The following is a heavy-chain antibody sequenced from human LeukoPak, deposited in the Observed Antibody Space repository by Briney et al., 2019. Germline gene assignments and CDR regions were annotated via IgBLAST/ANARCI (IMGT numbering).Heavy chain of an antibody. V-gene: IGHV1-24*01. CDR3: ATFGWYYDFWSGYSKGNWFDP. Sequence: ASVKVSCKVSGYTLTELSMHWVRQAPGKGLEWMGGFDPEDGETIYAQKFQGRVTMTEDTSTDTAYMELSSLRSEDTAVYYCATFGWYYDFWSGYSKGNWFDPWGQGTLVTVSS. J-gene: IGHJ5*02. CDR2: FDPEDGET. D-gene: IGHD3-3*01. CDR1: GYTLTELS.